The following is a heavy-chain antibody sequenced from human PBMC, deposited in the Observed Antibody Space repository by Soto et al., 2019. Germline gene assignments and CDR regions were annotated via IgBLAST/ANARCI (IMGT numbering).Heavy chain of an antibody. J-gene: IGHJ5*02. CDR3: AKSDSGYDGSPWYNWFDP. Sequence: GGSLRLSCAASGFTFSSYAMSWVRQAPGKGLEWVSAISGSGGSTYYADSVKGRFTISRDNSKNTLYLQMNSLRAEDTAVYYCAKSDSGYDGSPWYNWFDPWGQGTLVTVSS. D-gene: IGHD5-12*01. CDR2: ISGSGGST. V-gene: IGHV3-23*01. CDR1: GFTFSSYA.